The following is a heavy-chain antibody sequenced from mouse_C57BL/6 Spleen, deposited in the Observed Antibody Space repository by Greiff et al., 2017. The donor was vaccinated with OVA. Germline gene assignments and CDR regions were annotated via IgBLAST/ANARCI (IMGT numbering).Heavy chain of an antibody. D-gene: IGHD1-2*01. CDR2: INPSNGGT. CDR1: GYTFTSYW. J-gene: IGHJ4*01. CDR3: ARYGYPYYAMDY. Sequence: QVQLQQPGTELVKPGASVKLSCKASGYTFTSYWMHWVKRRPGQGLEWIGNINPSNGGTNYNEKFKSKATLTVDKSSSTAYMQLSSLTSEDSAVYYCARYGYPYYAMDYWGQGTSVTVSS. V-gene: IGHV1-53*01.